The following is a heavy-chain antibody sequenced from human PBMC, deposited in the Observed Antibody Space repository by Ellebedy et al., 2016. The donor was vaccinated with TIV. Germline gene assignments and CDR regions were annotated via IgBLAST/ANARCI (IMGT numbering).Heavy chain of an antibody. Sequence: GGSLRLSCAASGFTFTRCNMNWVRQAPGKGLEWVSSISSSSVYIYYADSVKGRFTISRDNAKNSVSLQMNNLRAEDTAVYYCAREAVEVATVEDFYYYMDAWGKGTTVTVSS. V-gene: IGHV3-21*01. CDR1: GFTFTRCN. CDR3: AREAVEVATVEDFYYYMDA. CDR2: ISSSSVYI. J-gene: IGHJ6*03. D-gene: IGHD5-24*01.